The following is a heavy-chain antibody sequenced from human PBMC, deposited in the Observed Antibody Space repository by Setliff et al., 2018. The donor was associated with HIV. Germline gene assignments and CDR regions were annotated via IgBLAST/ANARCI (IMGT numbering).Heavy chain of an antibody. J-gene: IGHJ4*02. V-gene: IGHV4-39*02. CDR3: ARDDRCSGDTCYYY. Sequence: SETLSLTCTVSGDSVNDRSYFWAWIRQPPGKGLEWIGTIFYSGFTYYNPSLKSRVSIAVDTSKNQFSLRLTSVAATDTAVYYCARDDRCSGDTCYYYWGQGALVTVS. CDR1: GDSVNDRSYF. D-gene: IGHD2-15*01. CDR2: IFYSGFT.